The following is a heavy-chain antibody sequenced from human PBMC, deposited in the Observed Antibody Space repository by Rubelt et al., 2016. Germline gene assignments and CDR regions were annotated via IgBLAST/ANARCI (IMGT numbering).Heavy chain of an antibody. CDR3: AHWKVTYYYDSSGSPDY. D-gene: IGHD3-22*01. CDR2: IYWDDDK. V-gene: IGHV2-5*02. J-gene: IGHJ4*02. CDR1: GFSLSTSGVG. Sequence: QITLKESGPTLVKPTQTLTLTCTFSGFSLSTSGVGVGWIRQPPGKALEWLALIYWDDDKRYSPSLKSRLTITKDTSKNQVVLTMTNMEPVDTATYYCAHWKVTYYYDSSGSPDYWGQGTLVTVSS.